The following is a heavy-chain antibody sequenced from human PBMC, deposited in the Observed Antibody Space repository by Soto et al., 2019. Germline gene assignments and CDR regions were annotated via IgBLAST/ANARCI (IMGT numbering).Heavy chain of an antibody. CDR2: ISSSGSTI. CDR1: GFTFSDYY. Sequence: GGSLRLSCAASGFTFSDYYMSWIRQAPGKGLEWVSYISSSGSTIYCADSVKGQFTISRDNAKNSLYLQMNSLRAEDTAVYYCARDYCSGGSCYPVGDAFDIWGQGTMVTVSS. J-gene: IGHJ3*02. CDR3: ARDYCSGGSCYPVGDAFDI. D-gene: IGHD2-15*01. V-gene: IGHV3-11*01.